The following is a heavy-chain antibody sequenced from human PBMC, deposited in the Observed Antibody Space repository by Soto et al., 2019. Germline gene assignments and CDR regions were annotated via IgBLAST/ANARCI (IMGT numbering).Heavy chain of an antibody. D-gene: IGHD5-12*01. J-gene: IGHJ4*02. CDR1: GFTFDDYT. Sequence: EVQLVESGGVVVQPGGSLRLSCAASGFTFDDYTMHWVRQAPGKGLEWVALIIWDGGSTYYADSVKGRFTISRDNSKNSLYLQMNSLRTEDTAWYYCARGGYGVYYFDYWGQGTLVTVSS. CDR3: ARGGYGVYYFDY. V-gene: IGHV3-43*01. CDR2: IIWDGGST.